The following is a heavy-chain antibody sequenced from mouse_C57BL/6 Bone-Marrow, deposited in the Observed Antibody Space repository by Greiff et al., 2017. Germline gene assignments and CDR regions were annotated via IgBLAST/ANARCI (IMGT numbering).Heavy chain of an antibody. CDR3: TRAIGWLLLALDY. CDR1: GYSFTDYN. J-gene: IGHJ4*01. D-gene: IGHD2-3*01. Sequence: VQLQQSGPGLVKPGASVKISCKASGYSFTDYNMNWVKQSNGKSLEWIGVINPNYGTNSYNQNFKGKATFTVDQSSSTAYMQLNSLTSEDTAVYYCTRAIGWLLLALDYWYRGHSVTVTS. CDR2: INPNYGTN. V-gene: IGHV1-39*01.